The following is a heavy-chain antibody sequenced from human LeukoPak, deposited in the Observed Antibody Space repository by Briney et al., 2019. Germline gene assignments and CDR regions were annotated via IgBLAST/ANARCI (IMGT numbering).Heavy chain of an antibody. Sequence: GGSLRLSCAASGFTFDDYGMSWVRQAPGKGLVWVSRINSDGSSTSYADSVKGRFTISRDNAKNTLYLQMNSLRAEDTAVYYCARPRENGYNYGYWGQGTLVTVSS. V-gene: IGHV3-74*01. J-gene: IGHJ4*02. CDR2: INSDGSST. D-gene: IGHD5-24*01. CDR1: GFTFDDYG. CDR3: ARPRENGYNYGY.